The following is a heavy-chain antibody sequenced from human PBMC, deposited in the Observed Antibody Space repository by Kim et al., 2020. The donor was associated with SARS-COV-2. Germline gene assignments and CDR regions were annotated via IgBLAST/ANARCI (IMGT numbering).Heavy chain of an antibody. V-gene: IGHV4-34*01. J-gene: IGHJ6*02. D-gene: IGHD3-10*01. CDR3: ARGPYGSGSYYISYYYYGMDV. CDR1: GGSFSGYY. CDR2: INHSGST. Sequence: SETLSLTCAVYGGSFSGYYWSWIRQPPGKGLEWIGEINHSGSTNYNPSLKSRVTISVDTSKNQFSLKLSSVTAADTAVYYCARGPYGSGSYYISYYYYGMDVWGQGTTVTVSS.